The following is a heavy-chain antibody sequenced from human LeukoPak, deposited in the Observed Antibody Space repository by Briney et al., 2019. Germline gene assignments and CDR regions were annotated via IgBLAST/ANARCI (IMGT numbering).Heavy chain of an antibody. J-gene: IGHJ4*02. CDR2: ISSGGNTI. Sequence: PGGSLRLSCAASGFTFSTYSMNWVRQAPGKGLERVSYISSGGNTIYYADSVKGRFTISRDDAQRSLYLQMNSLRAVDTAVYYCARDRYGDYAYDYWGQGTLVTVPS. V-gene: IGHV3-48*01. D-gene: IGHD4-17*01. CDR3: ARDRYGDYAYDY. CDR1: GFTFSTYS.